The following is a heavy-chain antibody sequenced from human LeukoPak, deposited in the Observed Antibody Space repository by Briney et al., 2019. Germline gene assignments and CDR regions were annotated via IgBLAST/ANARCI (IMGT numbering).Heavy chain of an antibody. Sequence: GASVKVSCKTSGYPFTTYEINWVRQAAGQGLEWMGWVHPDTGYADYAQKFQGRVTMTSDTSISTAYMELSSPRSDDMAVYFCARGPRNDPWGQGTLVTVSS. D-gene: IGHD1-14*01. V-gene: IGHV1-8*01. CDR3: ARGPRNDP. CDR2: VHPDTGYA. J-gene: IGHJ5*02. CDR1: GYPFTTYE.